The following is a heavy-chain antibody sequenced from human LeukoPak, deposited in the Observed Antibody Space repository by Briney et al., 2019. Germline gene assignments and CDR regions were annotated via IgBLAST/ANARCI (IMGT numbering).Heavy chain of an antibody. J-gene: IGHJ4*02. Sequence: GGSLRLSCAASGFTFSNAWMSWVRQAPGKGLEWVGRIKSKTDGGTTDYAAPVKCRFTISRDDSKNTLYLQMNSLKTEDTAVYYCTTDISGYYYGSGSYVVDYWGQGTLVTVSS. V-gene: IGHV3-15*01. D-gene: IGHD3-10*01. CDR3: TTDISGYYYGSGSYVVDY. CDR1: GFTFSNAW. CDR2: IKSKTDGGTT.